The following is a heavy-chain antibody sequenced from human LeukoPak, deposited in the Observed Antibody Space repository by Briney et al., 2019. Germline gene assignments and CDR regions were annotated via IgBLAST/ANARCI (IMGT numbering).Heavy chain of an antibody. Sequence: PGGSLRLSCAASGFTVSSNYMSWVRQAPGKGLEWVSVIYSGGSTYYADSVKGRFTISRDNSKNTLYLQMDSLRAEDTAVYYCARGFATISYYYDSSGYSGHAFDIWGQGTMVTVSS. V-gene: IGHV3-53*01. CDR2: IYSGGST. CDR3: ARGFATISYYYDSSGYSGHAFDI. D-gene: IGHD3-22*01. J-gene: IGHJ3*02. CDR1: GFTVSSNY.